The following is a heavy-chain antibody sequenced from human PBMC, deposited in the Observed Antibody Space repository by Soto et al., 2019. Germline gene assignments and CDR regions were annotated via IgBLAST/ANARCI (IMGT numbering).Heavy chain of an antibody. D-gene: IGHD6-13*01. V-gene: IGHV3-48*04. CDR3: ARDLGAYSSSGRYYYGMDV. J-gene: IGHJ6*02. CDR1: GFTFSSYS. Sequence: TGGSLRLSCAASGFTFSSYSMNWVRQAPGKGLEWVSYYVDSVKGRSTISRDNAKNSLYLQMNSLRAEDTAVYYCARDLGAYSSSGRYYYGMDVWGQGTTVTVSS.